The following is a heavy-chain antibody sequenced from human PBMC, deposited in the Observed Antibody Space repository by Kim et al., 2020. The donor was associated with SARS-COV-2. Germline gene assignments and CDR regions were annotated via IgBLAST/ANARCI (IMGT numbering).Heavy chain of an antibody. CDR3: ASTYYYGSGSLDY. CDR2: IYYSGST. J-gene: IGHJ4*02. D-gene: IGHD3-10*01. CDR1: GGSISSSSYY. V-gene: IGHV4-39*01. Sequence: SETLSLTCTVSGGSISSSSYYWGWIRQPPGKGLEWIGSIYYSGSTYYNPSLKSRVTISVDTSKNQFSLKLSSVTAADTAVYYCASTYYYGSGSLDYWGQGTLVTVSS.